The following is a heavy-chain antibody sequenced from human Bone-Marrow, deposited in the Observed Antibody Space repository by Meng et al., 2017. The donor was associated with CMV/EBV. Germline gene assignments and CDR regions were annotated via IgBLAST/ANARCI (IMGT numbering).Heavy chain of an antibody. CDR1: GFTACGNY. CDR2: IYRGGTT. V-gene: IGHV3-66*02. CDR3: ASRTEYYYYGMDV. Sequence: GGSRRLSCAASGFTACGNYMSWVRQAPGKGREWVSVIYRGGTTYYADSVKGLFTITRDNSKNTLYLQMNSRRAEDTAVYYCASRTEYYYYGMDVWGQGTTVTVSS. J-gene: IGHJ6*02. D-gene: IGHD1-14*01.